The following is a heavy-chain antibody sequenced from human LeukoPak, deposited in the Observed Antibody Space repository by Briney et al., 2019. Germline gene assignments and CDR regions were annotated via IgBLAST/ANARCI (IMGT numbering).Heavy chain of an antibody. Sequence: SVKVSCKASGGTFSSYAISWVRQASGQGLEWMGGIIPIFGTANYAQKFQGRVTITADESTSTAYMELSSLRSGDTAVYYCARGLWFGVKGGGYYYYMDVWGKGTTVTISS. CDR1: GGTFSSYA. D-gene: IGHD3-10*01. V-gene: IGHV1-69*13. CDR2: IIPIFGTA. J-gene: IGHJ6*03. CDR3: ARGLWFGVKGGGYYYYMDV.